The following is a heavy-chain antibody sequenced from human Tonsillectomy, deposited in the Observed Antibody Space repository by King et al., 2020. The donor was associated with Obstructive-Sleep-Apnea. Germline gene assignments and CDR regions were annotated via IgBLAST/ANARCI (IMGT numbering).Heavy chain of an antibody. Sequence: VQLQESGPGLVKPSGTLSLTCAVSGDSISNYKWWSWVRQPPGKGLEWIGEISRSGSPNYNPSLKSRLTIAVDKSKNQFSLEVGSVTAADPALYYCARGLGWGSSSDWFDPWGQGILVTVSS. V-gene: IGHV4-4*02. J-gene: IGHJ5*02. CDR3: ARGLGWGSSSDWFDP. CDR1: GDSISNYKW. CDR2: ISRSGSP. D-gene: IGHD3-10*01.